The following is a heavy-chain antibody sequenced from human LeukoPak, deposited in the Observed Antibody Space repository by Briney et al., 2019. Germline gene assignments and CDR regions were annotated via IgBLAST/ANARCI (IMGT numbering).Heavy chain of an antibody. CDR2: IGRSGSAI. Sequence: GGSLRLSCAASGFTLSDYYMSWVRQAPGKGLEWVSYIGRSGSAIYYADSVKGRFTISRDNAKDSLYLQMNSLRAEDTAVYYCAKDRGIYSGSYKGLDYWGQGTLVTVSS. D-gene: IGHD1-26*01. CDR1: GFTLSDYY. CDR3: AKDRGIYSGSYKGLDY. V-gene: IGHV3-11*04. J-gene: IGHJ4*02.